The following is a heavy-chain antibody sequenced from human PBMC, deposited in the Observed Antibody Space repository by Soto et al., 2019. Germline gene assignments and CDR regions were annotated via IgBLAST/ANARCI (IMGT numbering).Heavy chain of an antibody. CDR2: IWYDGSNK. D-gene: IGHD1-26*01. Sequence: QVQLVESGGGVVQPGRSLRLSCAASGFTFSSYGMHWVRQAPGKGLEWVAVIWYDGSNKYYADSVKGRFTISRDKSKNTLYLQMNRLRAEETAVYYCASESGSYTPPDDYYYYGMDVWGQGTTVTVSS. J-gene: IGHJ6*02. V-gene: IGHV3-33*01. CDR1: GFTFSSYG. CDR3: ASESGSYTPPDDYYYYGMDV.